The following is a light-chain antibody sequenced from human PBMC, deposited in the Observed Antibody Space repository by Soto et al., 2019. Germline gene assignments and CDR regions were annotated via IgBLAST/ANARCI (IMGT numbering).Light chain of an antibody. J-gene: IGKJ5*01. CDR1: QDISTL. CDR3: QEAYSFPVT. CDR2: GAS. V-gene: IGKV1D-12*01. Sequence: DIQMTQSPSSVSASIGDTVTITCRASQDISTLLAWYQQKPGKAPKLLIYGASTLESGVPSRFSGRGSGTDFTLTISSLQPEDFATYYCQEAYSFPVTFGLGTRLEIK.